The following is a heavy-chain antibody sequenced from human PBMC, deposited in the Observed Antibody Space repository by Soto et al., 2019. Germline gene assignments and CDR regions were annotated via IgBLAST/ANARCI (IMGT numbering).Heavy chain of an antibody. J-gene: IGHJ4*02. CDR2: VSYDGSNK. Sequence: QVQLVESGGGVVQPGRSLRLSCAASGFTFSSYGMHWVRQAPGKGLEWVAVVSYDGSNKYYADSVKGRFTISRDNSKNPLYLQMNSLRAEDTAVYYCAKPLRTKLPFGYWGQGTLVTVSS. V-gene: IGHV3-30*18. CDR3: AKPLRTKLPFGY. D-gene: IGHD2-8*01. CDR1: GFTFSSYG.